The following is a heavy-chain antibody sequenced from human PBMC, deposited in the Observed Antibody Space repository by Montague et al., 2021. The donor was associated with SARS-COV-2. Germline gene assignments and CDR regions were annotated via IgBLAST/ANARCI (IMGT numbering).Heavy chain of an antibody. J-gene: IGHJ4*02. D-gene: IGHD3-22*01. V-gene: IGHV4-59*12. CDR2: IYYTGST. CDR3: ARGHLSVSMIVVVFTSASYYFDY. CDR1: GGSISRSY. Sequence: SETLSLTCTVSGGSISRSYWSWIRQPPGKGLEWIGYIYYTGSTDYNPSLKSRVTISVDTSKNQLSLKLISVTAADTAVYFCARGHLSVSMIVVVFTSASYYFDYWGQGALVTVSS.